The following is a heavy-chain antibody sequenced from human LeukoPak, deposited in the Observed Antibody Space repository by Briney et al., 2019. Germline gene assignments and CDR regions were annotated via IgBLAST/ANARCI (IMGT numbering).Heavy chain of an antibody. CDR2: IYSGGST. Sequence: GGSLRLSCAASGFTFSSYAMSWVRQAPGKGLDWVSMIYSGGSTNYADSVTGRFTISRDSSKNTLYLQMNSLRAEDTAVYYCVTRLAWGQGTLVTVSS. J-gene: IGHJ5*02. V-gene: IGHV3-23*03. CDR1: GFTFSSYA. CDR3: VTRLA. D-gene: IGHD3-16*01.